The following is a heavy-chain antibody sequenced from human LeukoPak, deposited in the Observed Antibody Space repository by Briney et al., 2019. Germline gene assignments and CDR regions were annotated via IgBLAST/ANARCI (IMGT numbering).Heavy chain of an antibody. D-gene: IGHD2-2*01. V-gene: IGHV3-30*04. CDR3: ARVDCSTTSCSPFDY. CDR1: GFTFSDYT. Sequence: GGSLRLSCAASGFTFSDYTLHWVRQAPGKGLEWLAVISYDGSKQYYANSVRGRFTVSRDNSKNTLYLQMNSLRAEDTATYYCARVDCSTTSCSPFDYWGQGTLVTVSS. CDR2: ISYDGSKQ. J-gene: IGHJ4*02.